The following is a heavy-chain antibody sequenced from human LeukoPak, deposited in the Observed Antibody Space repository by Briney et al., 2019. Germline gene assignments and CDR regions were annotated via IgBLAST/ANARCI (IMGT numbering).Heavy chain of an antibody. CDR2: INHSGST. CDR3: ARAGSELDY. D-gene: IGHD6-25*01. CDR1: GGSISSGDYY. Sequence: SETLSLTCTVSGGSISSGDYYWSWIRQPPGKGLEWIGEINHSGSTNYNPSLKSRVTISVDRSKNQFSLKLSSVTAADTAVYYCARAGSELDYWGQGTLVTVSS. V-gene: IGHV4-30-4*01. J-gene: IGHJ4*02.